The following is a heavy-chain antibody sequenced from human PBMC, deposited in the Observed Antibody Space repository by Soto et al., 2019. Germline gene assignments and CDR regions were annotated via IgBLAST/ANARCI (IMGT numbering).Heavy chain of an antibody. CDR3: ARADGGYWYFDL. J-gene: IGHJ2*01. CDR1: GGSISSGGYY. Sequence: QVQLQESGPGLVKPSQTLSLTCTVSGGSISSGGYYWSWIRQHPGKGLEWIGYIYYSGSTYYNPSLKSRVTLSVDTSKNQSSLELSSVTAADTAVYYCARADGGYWYFDLWGRGTLFTVSS. V-gene: IGHV4-31*03. CDR2: IYYSGST.